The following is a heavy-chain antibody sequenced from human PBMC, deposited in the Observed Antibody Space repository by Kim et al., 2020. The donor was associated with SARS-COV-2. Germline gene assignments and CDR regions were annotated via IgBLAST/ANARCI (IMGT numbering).Heavy chain of an antibody. Sequence: ASVKVSCKASGYTFTSYGISWVRQAPGQGLEWMGWISAYNGNTNYAQKLQGRVTMTTDTSTSTAYMELRSLRSDDTAVYYCASLQRITMVRGVITNYGMDVWGQGTTVTVSS. CDR1: GYTFTSYG. CDR3: ASLQRITMVRGVITNYGMDV. V-gene: IGHV1-18*01. CDR2: ISAYNGNT. J-gene: IGHJ6*02. D-gene: IGHD3-10*01.